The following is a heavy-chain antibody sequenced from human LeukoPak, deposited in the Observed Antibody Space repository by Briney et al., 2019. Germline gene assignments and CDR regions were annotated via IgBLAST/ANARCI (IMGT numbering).Heavy chain of an antibody. CDR3: ARDGRRYSGSYYAFDI. Sequence: GGSLRLSCAASGFTFSSYGMHWVRQAPGKGLEYVSAISSNGGSTYYANSVKGRFTISRDNSKNTLYLQMGSLRAEDMAVYYCARDGRRYSGSYYAFDIWGQGTMVTVSS. J-gene: IGHJ3*02. CDR1: GFTFSSYG. V-gene: IGHV3-64*01. CDR2: ISSNGGST. D-gene: IGHD1-26*01.